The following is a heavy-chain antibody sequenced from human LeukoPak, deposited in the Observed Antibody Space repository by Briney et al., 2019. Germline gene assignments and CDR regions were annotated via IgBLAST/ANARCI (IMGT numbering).Heavy chain of an antibody. J-gene: IGHJ4*02. CDR2: ITGSGDTT. CDR3: AEIWEPGY. V-gene: IGHV3-23*01. D-gene: IGHD1-26*01. Sequence: PGGSLRLSCAASGFTFSNYWMHWVRKAPGKGLEWVSSITGSGDTTYYADSVKGRFTISRDNSKNTLYLQMNSLRVEDTAVYYCAEIWEPGYWGQGTLVTVSS. CDR1: GFTFSNYW.